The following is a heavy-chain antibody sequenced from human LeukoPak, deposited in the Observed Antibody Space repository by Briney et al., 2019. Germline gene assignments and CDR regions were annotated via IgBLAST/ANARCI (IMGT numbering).Heavy chain of an antibody. Sequence: PSETLSLTCAVYGGSFSGYYWSWIRQPPGKGLEWIGEINHSGSTNYNPSLKSRVTISVDTSKNQFSLKPSSVTAADTAVYYRARAFLGYCSSTSCHRRYYYGMDVWGQGTTVTVSS. J-gene: IGHJ6*02. CDR3: ARAFLGYCSSTSCHRRYYYGMDV. CDR1: GGSFSGYY. CDR2: INHSGST. V-gene: IGHV4-34*01. D-gene: IGHD2-2*01.